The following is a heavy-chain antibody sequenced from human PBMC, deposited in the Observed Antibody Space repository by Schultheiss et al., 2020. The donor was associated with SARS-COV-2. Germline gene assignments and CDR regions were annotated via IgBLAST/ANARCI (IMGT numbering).Heavy chain of an antibody. CDR2: INHSGST. CDR1: GGSISSGGYS. CDR3: ARSRGYSYGYWNDY. Sequence: SETLSLTCTVSGGSISSGGYSWSWIRQPPGKGLEWIGEINHSGSTNYNPSLKSRVTISVDTSKNQFSLKLSSVTAADTAVYYCARSRGYSYGYWNDYWGQGTLVTVSS. J-gene: IGHJ4*02. D-gene: IGHD5-18*01. V-gene: IGHV4-30-2*01.